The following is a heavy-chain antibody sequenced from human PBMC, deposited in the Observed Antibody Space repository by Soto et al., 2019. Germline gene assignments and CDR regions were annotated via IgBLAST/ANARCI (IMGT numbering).Heavy chain of an antibody. V-gene: IGHV4-59*08. CDR1: GGSISSYY. CDR2: IYNSGST. Sequence: QVQLKESGPGLVKPSETLSLTCTVSGGSISSYYWTWLRQPPGKGLEWIGFIYNSGSTHYNPSLRSRVTISVDTSKNQFSLKLRSVTAADTAVYYCASMGYHYGSGSYPLDYWGQGTLVTVSS. J-gene: IGHJ4*02. D-gene: IGHD3-10*01. CDR3: ASMGYHYGSGSYPLDY.